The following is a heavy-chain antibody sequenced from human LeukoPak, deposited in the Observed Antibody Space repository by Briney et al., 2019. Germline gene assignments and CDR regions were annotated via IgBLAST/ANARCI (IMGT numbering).Heavy chain of an antibody. CDR2: ISGDGGSA. J-gene: IGHJ4*02. D-gene: IGHD3-10*01. Sequence: WGSLRLSCVASGFTFHDYAMSWVRQVPGKGLEWVWLISGDGGSASYAASVKGRYTISRDNSKNSLYLQMNSLRTEDTAFYYCAKASSGSSSRPIDYWGQGTLVTVSS. CDR3: AKASSGSSSRPIDY. V-gene: IGHV3-43*02. CDR1: GFTFHDYA.